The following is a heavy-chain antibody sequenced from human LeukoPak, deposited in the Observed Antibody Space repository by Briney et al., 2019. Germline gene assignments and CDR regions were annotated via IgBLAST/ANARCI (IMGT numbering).Heavy chain of an antibody. CDR1: GFTFSSTS. CDR2: TVGGGDGT. V-gene: IGHV3-23*01. J-gene: IGHJ4*02. CDR3: AREDGYCSGGNCYSYFVS. D-gene: IGHD2-15*01. Sequence: GGSLRLSCAASGFTFSSTSMSWVRQAPGKGLEWVAVTVGGGDGTYYADSVKGRFTISRDNSNNTLYLQMNSLRAEDTAVYYCAREDGYCSGGNCYSYFVSWGQGTLVTVSS.